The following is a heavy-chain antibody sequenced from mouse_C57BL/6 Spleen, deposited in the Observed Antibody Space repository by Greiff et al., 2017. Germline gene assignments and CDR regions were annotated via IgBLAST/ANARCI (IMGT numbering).Heavy chain of an antibody. J-gene: IGHJ3*01. CDR1: GFSLTSYA. D-gene: IGHD2-4*01. Sequence: VHLVESGPGLVAPSQSLSITCTVSGFSLTSYAISWVRQPPGKGLEWLGVIWTGGGTNYNSALKSRLSIRKDNSKSQVFLKMNSLQTDDTARYYCARTIYDDSDGGFAYWGQGTLVTVSA. V-gene: IGHV2-9-1*01. CDR2: IWTGGGT. CDR3: ARTIYDDSDGGFAY.